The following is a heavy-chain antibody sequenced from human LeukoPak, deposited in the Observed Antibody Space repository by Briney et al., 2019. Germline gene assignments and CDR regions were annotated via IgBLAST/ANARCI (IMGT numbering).Heavy chain of an antibody. Sequence: GGSLRLSCAASGFTFSGYSMNWVRQAPGQGLEWVSYISSISSTIYYADSVKGRFTISRDNAKNSLYLQTNSLRAEDTAVYYCARGASIAAGIFDPWGQGTLVTVSS. D-gene: IGHD6-13*01. CDR2: ISSISSTI. V-gene: IGHV3-48*04. J-gene: IGHJ5*02. CDR3: ARGASIAAGIFDP. CDR1: GFTFSGYS.